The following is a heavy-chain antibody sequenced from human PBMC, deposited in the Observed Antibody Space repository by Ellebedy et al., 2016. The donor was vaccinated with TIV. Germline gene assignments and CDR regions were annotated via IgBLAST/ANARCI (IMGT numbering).Heavy chain of an antibody. CDR3: ARDIWEAAAGEDY. D-gene: IGHD6-13*01. Sequence: AASVKVSCKASGGTFSSYAISWVRQAPGQGLEWMGGIIPIFGTANYAQKFQGRVTITADESTSTAYMELSSLRSEDTAVYYCARDIWEAAAGEDYWGQGTLVTVSS. CDR2: IIPIFGTA. V-gene: IGHV1-69*13. J-gene: IGHJ4*02. CDR1: GGTFSSYA.